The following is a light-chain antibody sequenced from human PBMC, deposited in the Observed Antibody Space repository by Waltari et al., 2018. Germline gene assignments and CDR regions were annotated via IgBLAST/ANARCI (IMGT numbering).Light chain of an antibody. CDR2: GVS. V-gene: IGKV3-20*01. CDR1: QSVCTS. J-gene: IGKJ1*01. CDR3: QHYVRLPVT. Sequence: EIVFTHSPCTLSFSPGERATLSCRASQSVCTSLAWDRQSKGGQAPRLLIYGVSIRATGISDRFSGSGFGTDFSLTISGLEPEDSAVYYCQHYVRLPVTFGQGTTVEIK.